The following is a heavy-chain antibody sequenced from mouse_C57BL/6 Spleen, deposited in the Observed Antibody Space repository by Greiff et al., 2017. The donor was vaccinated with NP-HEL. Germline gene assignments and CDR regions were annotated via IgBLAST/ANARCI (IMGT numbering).Heavy chain of an antibody. D-gene: IGHD1-1*01. V-gene: IGHV1-53*01. Sequence: QVQLQQPGTELVKPGASVNLSCKASGYTFTSYWMHWVKQRPGQGLEWIGNINPSNGGTNYNEKFKSKATLTVDKSSSTAYMQLSSLTSEDSAVYYCASCSSYYYGSSYWYFDVWGTGTTVTVSS. J-gene: IGHJ1*03. CDR1: GYTFTSYW. CDR2: INPSNGGT. CDR3: ASCSSYYYGSSYWYFDV.